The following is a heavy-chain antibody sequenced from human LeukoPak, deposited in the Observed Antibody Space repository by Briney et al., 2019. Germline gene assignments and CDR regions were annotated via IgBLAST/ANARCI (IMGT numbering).Heavy chain of an antibody. V-gene: IGHV3-7*01. Sequence: GGSLRLSCAASGFTFSSYWMSWVRQVPGKGLEWVANIKQDGSEKYYVDSVKGRFTISRDNAKNSLYLQMNSLRAEDTAVYYCARDRGYSGYDVLFDYWGQGTLVTVSS. CDR2: IKQDGSEK. CDR1: GFTFSSYW. D-gene: IGHD5-12*01. J-gene: IGHJ4*02. CDR3: ARDRGYSGYDVLFDY.